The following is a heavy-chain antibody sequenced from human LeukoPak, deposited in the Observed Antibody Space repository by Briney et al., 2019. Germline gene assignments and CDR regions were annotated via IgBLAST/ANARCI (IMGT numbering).Heavy chain of an antibody. D-gene: IGHD6-19*01. CDR1: GYTFTNYD. CDR3: ASSNGYSSGWYLPITDY. V-gene: IGHV1-8*01. Sequence: ASVKVSCKASGYTFTNYDINWVRQATGQGLEWMGWMNPNSGNTGYAQKFQGRVTMTRNTSISTAYMELSSLRSEDTAVYYCASSNGYSSGWYLPITDYWGQGTLVTVSS. CDR2: MNPNSGNT. J-gene: IGHJ4*02.